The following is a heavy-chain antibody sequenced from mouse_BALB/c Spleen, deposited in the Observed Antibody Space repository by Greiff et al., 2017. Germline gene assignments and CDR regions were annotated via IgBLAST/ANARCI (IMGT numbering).Heavy chain of an antibody. CDR1: GYTFTDYN. D-gene: IGHD2-14*01. CDR2: IYPYNGGT. J-gene: IGHJ2*01. CDR3: ARRYRYDGGYFDY. V-gene: IGHV1S29*02. Sequence: VQLQQSGPELVKSGASVKISCKASGYTFTDYNMHWVKQSHGKSLEWIGYIYPYNGGTGYNQKFKSKATLTVDNSSSTAYMELRSLTSEDSAVYYCARRYRYDGGYFDYWGQGTTLTVSS.